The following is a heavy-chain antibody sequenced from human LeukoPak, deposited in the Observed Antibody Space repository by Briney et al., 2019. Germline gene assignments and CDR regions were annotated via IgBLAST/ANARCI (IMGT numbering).Heavy chain of an antibody. D-gene: IGHD3-9*01. J-gene: IGHJ4*02. V-gene: IGHV1-46*01. Sequence: ASVKVSCKASGYTFTSYYMHWVRQAPGQGLEWMGIINPSGGSTSYARKFQGRVTMTRDTSTSTVYMELSSLRSEDTAVYYCARANYDILTGSAPPRYWGQGTLVTVSS. CDR2: INPSGGST. CDR3: ARANYDILTGSAPPRY. CDR1: GYTFTSYY.